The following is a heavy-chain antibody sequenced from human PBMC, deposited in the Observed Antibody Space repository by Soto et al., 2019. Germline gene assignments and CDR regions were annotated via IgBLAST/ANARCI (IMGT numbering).Heavy chain of an antibody. CDR2: ISSSSSYI. D-gene: IGHD2-2*01. CDR1: GFTFSSYS. CDR3: ATASQYQPLPLDV. Sequence: GGSLRLSCAASGFTFSSYSMNWVRQAPGKGLEWVSSISSSSSYIYYADSVKGRFTISRDNAKNSLYLQMNSLRAEDTAVYYCATASQYQPLPLDVWGQGTPVTVYS. V-gene: IGHV3-21*01. J-gene: IGHJ6*02.